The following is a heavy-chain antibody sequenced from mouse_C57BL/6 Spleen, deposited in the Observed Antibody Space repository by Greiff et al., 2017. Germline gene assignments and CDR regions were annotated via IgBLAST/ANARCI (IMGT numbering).Heavy chain of an antibody. J-gene: IGHJ4*01. CDR1: GFTFTDYY. Sequence: EVKLVESGGGLVQPGGSLSLSCAASGFTFTDYYMSWVRQPPGKALEWLGFIRNKANGYTTEYSASVKGRFTISRDNSQSILYLHMNALRAEDSATYYCASSDFVGYAMDYWGQGTSVTVSS. V-gene: IGHV7-3*01. D-gene: IGHD3-3*01. CDR2: IRNKANGYTT. CDR3: ASSDFVGYAMDY.